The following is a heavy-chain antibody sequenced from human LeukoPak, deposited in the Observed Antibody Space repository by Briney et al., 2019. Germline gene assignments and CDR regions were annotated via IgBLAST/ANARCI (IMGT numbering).Heavy chain of an antibody. Sequence: GGSLRLSCAASGFTFSNDAMSWVRQAPGKGPDWVAAISRDGRSTYYADSVVKGRFTISRDNSRSTLYLQMNSLRAEDTAVYYCAKSITGKKSNFDYSGQGTLVTVSS. CDR2: ISRDGRST. V-gene: IGHV3-23*01. CDR3: AKSITGKKSNFDY. J-gene: IGHJ4*02. D-gene: IGHD1-20*01. CDR1: GFTFSNDA.